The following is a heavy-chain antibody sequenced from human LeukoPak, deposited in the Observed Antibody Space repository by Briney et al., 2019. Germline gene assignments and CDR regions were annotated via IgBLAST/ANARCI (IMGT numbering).Heavy chain of an antibody. CDR2: ITGSGGST. CDR3: AKDSSGDGYNYGGFFDY. Sequence: GGSLGLSCAGSGFTFSNQAMSWVRQAPGKGLEWVSAITGSGGSTSSADSVKGRFTISRGNSKNTLYLQMNSLRAEDTAVYYCAKDSSGDGYNYGGFFDYWGQGTLVTVSS. D-gene: IGHD5-24*01. J-gene: IGHJ4*02. CDR1: GFTFSNQA. V-gene: IGHV3-23*01.